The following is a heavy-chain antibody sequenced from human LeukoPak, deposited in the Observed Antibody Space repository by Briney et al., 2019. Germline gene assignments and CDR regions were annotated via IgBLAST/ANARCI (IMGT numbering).Heavy chain of an antibody. CDR1: GGSVDTYY. J-gene: IGHJ5*02. CDR2: IHYSGST. Sequence: NPSETLSLTCTVSGGSVDTYYWSWIRQPPGKGLEWIGYIHYSGSTNYNPSLKSRVSISVDTSKNLFSLKLNSVTAADTAVYYCARDIGDDYTNWFDPWGQGTLVTVFS. CDR3: ARDIGDDYTNWFDP. D-gene: IGHD5-24*01. V-gene: IGHV4-59*02.